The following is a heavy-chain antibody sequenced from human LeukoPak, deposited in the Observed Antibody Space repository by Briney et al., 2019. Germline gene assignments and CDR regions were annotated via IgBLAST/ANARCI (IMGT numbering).Heavy chain of an antibody. CDR3: ARQMVRGVPPAFDY. CDR2: INPNSGGT. J-gene: IGHJ4*02. V-gene: IGHV1-2*02. D-gene: IGHD3-10*01. CDR1: GYTFTGYY. Sequence: ASVKVSCKASGYTFTGYYMHWVRQAPGRGLEWMGWINPNSGGTNYAQKFQGRVTMTRDTSISTAYMELSRLRSDDTAVYYCARQMVRGVPPAFDYWGQGTLVTVSS.